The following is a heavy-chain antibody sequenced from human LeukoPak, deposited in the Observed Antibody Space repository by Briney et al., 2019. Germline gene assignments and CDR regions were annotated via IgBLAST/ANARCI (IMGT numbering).Heavy chain of an antibody. CDR1: GYTFTSYG. Sequence: ASVKVSCKASGYTFTSYGISWVRQAPGQGLEWMGWISAYNGNTNYAQKLQGRVTMTTDTSTSTAYMELRSLRSDDTAVYYCARYRDFWSGYPDAFDIWGQGTMVTVSS. CDR2: ISAYNGNT. CDR3: ARYRDFWSGYPDAFDI. D-gene: IGHD3-3*01. V-gene: IGHV1-18*01. J-gene: IGHJ3*02.